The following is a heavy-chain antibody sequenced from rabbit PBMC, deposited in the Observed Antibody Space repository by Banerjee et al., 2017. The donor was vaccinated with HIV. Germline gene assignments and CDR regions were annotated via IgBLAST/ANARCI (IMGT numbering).Heavy chain of an antibody. CDR1: GFSFSRYYY. V-gene: IGHV1S45*01. Sequence: QEQLVESGGGLVQPEGSLTLTCTASGFSFSRYYYMCWVRQAPGKGLEWIACIYAGSSDYIYYASWAKGRFTISKTSSTTVTLQMTSLTAADTATYFCARDPYSSNGLYFTLWGPGTLVTVS. CDR3: ARDPYSSNGLYFTL. CDR2: IYAGSSDYI. J-gene: IGHJ4*01. D-gene: IGHD1-1*01.